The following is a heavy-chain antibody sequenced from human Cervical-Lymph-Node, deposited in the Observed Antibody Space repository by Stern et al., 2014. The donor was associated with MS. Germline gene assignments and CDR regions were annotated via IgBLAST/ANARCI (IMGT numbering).Heavy chain of an antibody. CDR3: ARDSSDGFDS. Sequence: EQLVQSEAEVRKPGASVKVSCKASGYTFITSGVAWVRQAPGQGLEWMGWISAYNGNTHYTQKLQGRVTMTTDTSTSTVYMELRSLTSDDTAVYFCARDSSDGFDSWGQGTLVTVSS. J-gene: IGHJ4*02. V-gene: IGHV1-18*01. CDR2: ISAYNGNT. CDR1: GYTFITSG. D-gene: IGHD6-19*01.